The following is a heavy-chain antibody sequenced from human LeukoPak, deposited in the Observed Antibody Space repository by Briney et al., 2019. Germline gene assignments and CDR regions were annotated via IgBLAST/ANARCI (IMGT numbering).Heavy chain of an antibody. CDR1: GFIFNHYT. Sequence: GGSLRLSCAASGFIFNHYTLIWVRQAPGKGLEWVSSINGNSAYIYYAASVKGRFTISRDNAEKSLYLQMNSLSAEDTAVYYCARPGDISGSPNYYYYYMDVWGKGTTVTVSS. CDR3: ARPGDISGSPNYYYYYMDV. V-gene: IGHV3-21*01. J-gene: IGHJ6*03. D-gene: IGHD3-22*01. CDR2: INGNSAYI.